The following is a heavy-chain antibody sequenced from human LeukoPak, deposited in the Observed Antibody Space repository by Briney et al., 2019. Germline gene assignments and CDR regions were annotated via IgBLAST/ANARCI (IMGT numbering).Heavy chain of an antibody. Sequence: GGSLRLSCAASGFTFSSYAMSWVRQAPGKGLEWVAVISYDGSNKYYADSVKGRFTISRDNSKNTLYLQMNSLRAEDTAVYYCARGSPSLSSGWYFDYWGQGTLVTVSS. D-gene: IGHD6-19*01. V-gene: IGHV3-30-3*01. CDR3: ARGSPSLSSGWYFDY. J-gene: IGHJ4*02. CDR2: ISYDGSNK. CDR1: GFTFSSYA.